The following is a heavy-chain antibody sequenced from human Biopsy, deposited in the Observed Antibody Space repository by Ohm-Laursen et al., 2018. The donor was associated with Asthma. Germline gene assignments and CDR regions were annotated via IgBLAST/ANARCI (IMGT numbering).Heavy chain of an antibody. J-gene: IGHJ6*02. V-gene: IGHV1-18*01. CDR3: ARAVDYSHYYGIDV. CDR2: ISVYNGNT. CDR1: GYTFNSAG. Sequence: SVKVSCKASGYTFNSAGITWVRQAPGQGLEWMGWISVYNGNTKVAQKLQDRVTMITDASTSTAYMELRSLRSDDTAVYFCARAVDYSHYYGIDVWGQGTTVTVS. D-gene: IGHD3-10*01.